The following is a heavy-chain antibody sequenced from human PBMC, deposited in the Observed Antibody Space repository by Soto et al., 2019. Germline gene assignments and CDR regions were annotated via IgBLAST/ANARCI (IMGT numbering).Heavy chain of an antibody. V-gene: IGHV4-31*03. J-gene: IGHJ6*02. CDR2: NYYSGIT. D-gene: IGHD3-10*01. CDR1: GGSISSGGYY. Sequence: SETLSLTCTVSGGSISSGGYYWTWIRQHPGKGLEWIGYNYYSGITYYNPSLKGRVSISVDTPKNQFSLTLTSVTAADTAVYYCARQGFGVLHGLVDVWGQGTTVTVSS. CDR3: ARQGFGVLHGLVDV.